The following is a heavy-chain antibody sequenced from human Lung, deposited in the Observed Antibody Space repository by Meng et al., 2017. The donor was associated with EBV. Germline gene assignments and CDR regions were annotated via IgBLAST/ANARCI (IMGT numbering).Heavy chain of an antibody. Sequence: VQWQGSGPGLVTPSETLPLPCTGSGGSVSSGSYYWSWIRQPPGKGLEWIGYIYYSGSTNYNPSLKSRVTISVDTSKNQFSLKLSSVTAADTAVYYCARFSSSKGLDYWGQGTLVTVSS. J-gene: IGHJ4*02. CDR2: IYYSGST. V-gene: IGHV4-61*01. CDR3: ARFSSSKGLDY. D-gene: IGHD4-11*01. CDR1: GGSVSSGSYY.